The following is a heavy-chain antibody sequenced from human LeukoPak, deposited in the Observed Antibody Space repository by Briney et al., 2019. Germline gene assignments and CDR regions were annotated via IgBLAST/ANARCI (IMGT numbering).Heavy chain of an antibody. CDR2: TYYRSRWYY. V-gene: IGHV6-1*01. Sequence: SQTLSLTCDISGDSVSSNSATWNWIRQSPSRGLEWLGRTYYRSRWYYDYAVPVKGRITFNPDTPKNRVSLQLNSVTPEDTAVYFCARDIKGGTANFDCWGQGILVTVSS. J-gene: IGHJ4*02. CDR1: GDSVSSNSAT. CDR3: ARDIKGGTANFDC.